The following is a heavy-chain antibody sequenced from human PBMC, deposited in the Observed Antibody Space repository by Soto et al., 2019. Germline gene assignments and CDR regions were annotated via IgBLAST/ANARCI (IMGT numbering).Heavy chain of an antibody. CDR3: TPSFYYDSSGYPAYGMDV. CDR2: IKSKTDGGTT. V-gene: IGHV3-15*01. D-gene: IGHD3-22*01. CDR1: GFTFSNAW. Sequence: GGSLSLSCAASGFTFSNAWMSWVRQAPGKGLEWVGRIKSKTDGGTTDYAAPVKGRFTISRDDSKNTLYLQMNSLKTEDTAVYYCTPSFYYDSSGYPAYGMDVWGQGTTVTVSS. J-gene: IGHJ6*02.